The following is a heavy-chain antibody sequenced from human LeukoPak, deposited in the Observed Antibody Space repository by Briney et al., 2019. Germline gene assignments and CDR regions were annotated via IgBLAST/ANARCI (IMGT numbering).Heavy chain of an antibody. CDR3: AREVSSVGANYFDF. CDR2: INGDNGNT. J-gene: IGHJ4*02. V-gene: IGHV1-3*03. CDR1: GYIFSDYT. Sequence: ASVKVSCKASGYIFSDYTIHWVRQAPGQRLEWMGWINGDNGNTKYSQELRGRVTFTRDSSATTAYVEVTSLRSEDMAVYYCAREVSSVGANYFDFWGQGTLVTVSS. D-gene: IGHD3-10*01.